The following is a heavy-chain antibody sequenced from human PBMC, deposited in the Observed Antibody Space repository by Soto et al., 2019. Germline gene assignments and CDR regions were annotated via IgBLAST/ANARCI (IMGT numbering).Heavy chain of an antibody. CDR1: GYTFTSYG. CDR3: ARDVRSHDYGHYYYGMDV. J-gene: IGHJ6*02. D-gene: IGHD4-17*01. V-gene: IGHV1-18*01. Sequence: QVQLVQSGAEVNKPGASVKVSCKASGYTFTSYGISWGRQAPGQGLEWMGWISIYNGNTNYAQKLQGRVTTTKDTSTSTAYIEMRSLRSDETAVYYCARDVRSHDYGHYYYGMDVWGQWTTVTVSS. CDR2: ISIYNGNT.